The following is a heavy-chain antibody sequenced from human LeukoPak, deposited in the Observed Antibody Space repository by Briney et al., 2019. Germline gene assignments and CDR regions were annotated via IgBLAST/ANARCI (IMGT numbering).Heavy chain of an antibody. D-gene: IGHD3-3*01. CDR1: GGTFSSYA. V-gene: IGHV1-69*01. Sequence: SVKVSCKASGGTFSSYAISWVRQAPGQGLEWMGGIIPTFGTANYAQKFQGRVTITADESTSTAYMELSSLRSEDTAVYYCARAGVVDPEWLLVYYYGMDVWGQGTTVTVSS. CDR3: ARAGVVDPEWLLVYYYGMDV. J-gene: IGHJ6*02. CDR2: IIPTFGTA.